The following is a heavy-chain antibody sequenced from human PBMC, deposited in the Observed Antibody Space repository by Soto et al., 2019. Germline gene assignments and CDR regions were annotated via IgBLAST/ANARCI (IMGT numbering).Heavy chain of an antibody. V-gene: IGHV3-23*01. CDR3: AKVSSSWYAGFFDI. CDR1: GLTFSSHA. D-gene: IGHD6-13*01. Sequence: PGGSLRLSCTASGLTFSSHAMIWVRQAPGKGLEWVSGLSGSGGSIYYADSVKGRFTISRDNSMNTLYLQMKSLRAEDTAVYYCAKVSSSWYAGFFDIWGQGT. J-gene: IGHJ4*02. CDR2: LSGSGGSI.